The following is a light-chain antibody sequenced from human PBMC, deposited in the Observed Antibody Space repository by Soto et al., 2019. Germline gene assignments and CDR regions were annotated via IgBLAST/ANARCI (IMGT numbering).Light chain of an antibody. CDR2: EVV. CDR1: TNDIGVYDF. Sequence: QSALTQPPSASGSPGQSVTISCTGTTNDIGVYDFVSWYQHHPGKAPRLIIYEVVQRPSGVPDRFSGSKSGNTASLTVSGRQAADDADYFCKAYAGSNTYVFGSGTKLTVL. J-gene: IGLJ1*01. CDR3: KAYAGSNTYV. V-gene: IGLV2-8*01.